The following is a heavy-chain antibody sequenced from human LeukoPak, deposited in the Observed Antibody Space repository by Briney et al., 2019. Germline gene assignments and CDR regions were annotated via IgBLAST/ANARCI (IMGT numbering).Heavy chain of an antibody. J-gene: IGHJ4*02. Sequence: SETLSLTCTVSGGSISSGSYYWSWIRQPAGKGLEWIGRIYTSGSTNYNPSLKSRVTISVDTSKNQFSLKLSSVTAADTAVYYCARQEVATIDSWGQGTLVTVSS. CDR2: IYTSGST. D-gene: IGHD2-15*01. CDR3: ARQEVATIDS. V-gene: IGHV4-61*02. CDR1: GGSISSGSYY.